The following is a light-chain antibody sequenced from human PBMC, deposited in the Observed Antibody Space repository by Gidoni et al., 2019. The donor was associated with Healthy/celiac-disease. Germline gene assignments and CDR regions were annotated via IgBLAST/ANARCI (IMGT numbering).Light chain of an antibody. V-gene: IGKV1-39*01. CDR3: QQSYSTPWT. CDR2: AAS. CDR1: QSISSY. Sequence: DIKMTQSPSSLSASVGDRVTITCRASQSISSYLNWFQQKPGNAPTLLIYAASSLQSWFPSRFSGSCSGTDFTLTIRSLQPEDFATYYCQQSYSTPWTFGQGTKVEIK. J-gene: IGKJ1*01.